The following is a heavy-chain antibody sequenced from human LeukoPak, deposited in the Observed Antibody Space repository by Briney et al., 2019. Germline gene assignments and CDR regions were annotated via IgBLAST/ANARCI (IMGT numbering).Heavy chain of an antibody. D-gene: IGHD1-26*01. CDR3: AKDGGQWELRLYFDY. V-gene: IGHV3-33*06. Sequence: GGSLRLSCAASGFTFSSYGMHWVRQAPGKGLEWVAVIWYDGSNKYYADSVKGRFTISRDNSKNTLYLQMNSLRAEDTAVYYCAKDGGQWELRLYFDYWGQGTLVTVSS. J-gene: IGHJ4*02. CDR1: GFTFSSYG. CDR2: IWYDGSNK.